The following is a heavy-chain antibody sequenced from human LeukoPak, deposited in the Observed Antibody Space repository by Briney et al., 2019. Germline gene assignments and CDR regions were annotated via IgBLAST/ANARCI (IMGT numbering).Heavy chain of an antibody. V-gene: IGHV1-24*01. CDR3: ATARDLWSSCIDY. CDR2: FDPEDGET. J-gene: IGHJ4*02. Sequence: ASVKLSCKVSGYTLTELSMHWVRQAPGKGLEWMGGFDPEDGETIYAQKFRGRVTMTEDTSTDTAYMELSSLRSEDTAVYYCATARDLWSSCIDYWGQGTLVSVSS. CDR1: GYTLTELS. D-gene: IGHD6-13*01.